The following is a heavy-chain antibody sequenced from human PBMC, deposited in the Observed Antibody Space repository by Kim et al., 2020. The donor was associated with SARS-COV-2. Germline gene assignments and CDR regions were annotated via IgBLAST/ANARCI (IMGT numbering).Heavy chain of an antibody. CDR3: ARDLLGGWEPLGDAFDI. J-gene: IGHJ3*02. Sequence: QGRVTMTRDTSTSTVYMELSSLRSEDTAVYYCARDLLGGWEPLGDAFDIWGQGTMVTVSS. V-gene: IGHV1-46*01. D-gene: IGHD1-26*01.